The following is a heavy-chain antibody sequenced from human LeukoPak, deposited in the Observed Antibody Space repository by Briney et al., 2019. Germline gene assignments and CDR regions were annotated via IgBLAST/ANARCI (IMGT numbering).Heavy chain of an antibody. J-gene: IGHJ4*02. D-gene: IGHD6-19*01. CDR3: AREDRYSSGWHHFDY. CDR1: GGSISSYY. V-gene: IGHV4-59*01. Sequence: SETLSLTCTVSGGSISSYYWSWIRQPPGKGLEWIGYIYYSGSTNYNPYLKSRVTISVDTSKNQFSLKLSSVTAADTAVYYCAREDRYSSGWHHFDYWGQGTPVTVSS. CDR2: IYYSGST.